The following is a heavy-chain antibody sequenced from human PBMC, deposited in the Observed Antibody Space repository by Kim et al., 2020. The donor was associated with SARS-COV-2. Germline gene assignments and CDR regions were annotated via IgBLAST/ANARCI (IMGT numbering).Heavy chain of an antibody. Sequence: QEFQGRVTMTRNTSISTAYMELSSLRSEDTAVYYCARDYGDYEARGWFDPWGQGTLVTVSS. CDR3: ARDYGDYEARGWFDP. V-gene: IGHV1-8*01. J-gene: IGHJ5*02. D-gene: IGHD4-17*01.